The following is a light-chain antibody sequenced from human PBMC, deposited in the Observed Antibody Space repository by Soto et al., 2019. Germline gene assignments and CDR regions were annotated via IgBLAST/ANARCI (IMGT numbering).Light chain of an antibody. V-gene: IGLV1-40*01. CDR1: TSNIGATYD. J-gene: IGLJ1*01. CDR3: QSYDSSLSASYV. Sequence: QSVLTQPPSVSGAPGQRVTISCTGSTSNIGATYDVHRYQQLPGTAPKLPIYGNSNRPSGVPDRFSGSKSGTSASLAITGLQAEDEADYYCQSYDSSLSASYVFGTGTKVTVL. CDR2: GNS.